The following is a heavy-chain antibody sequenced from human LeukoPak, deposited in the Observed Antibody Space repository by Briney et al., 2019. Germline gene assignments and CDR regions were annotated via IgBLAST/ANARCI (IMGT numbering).Heavy chain of an antibody. V-gene: IGHV4-34*01. J-gene: IGHJ3*02. CDR1: GGSFSGYY. CDR3: ARGGLGTSAFDI. Sequence: SETLSLTCAVHGGSFSGYYWSWIRQPPGKGLKWIGEINHSGSTNYNPSLKSRVTISLDTSKNQFFLKLSSVTAADTAVYYCARGGLGTSAFDIWGQGTMVTVSS. D-gene: IGHD7-27*01. CDR2: INHSGST.